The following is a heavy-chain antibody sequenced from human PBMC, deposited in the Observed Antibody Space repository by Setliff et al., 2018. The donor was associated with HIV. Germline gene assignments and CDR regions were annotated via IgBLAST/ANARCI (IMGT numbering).Heavy chain of an antibody. CDR3: AHTPVSRNQYFFDY. D-gene: IGHD3-9*01. CDR1: GFSLSTSGVG. J-gene: IGHJ4*02. V-gene: IGHV2-5*01. Sequence: SGPTLVNPTQTLTLTCTFSGFSLSTSGVGVSWIRQPPGKALEWLGVIYWNNNKYYRPSLGSRLTVTRDTSKNQVVLTMTNMDPLDTATYFCAHTPVSRNQYFFDYWGQGTLVTV. CDR2: IYWNNNK.